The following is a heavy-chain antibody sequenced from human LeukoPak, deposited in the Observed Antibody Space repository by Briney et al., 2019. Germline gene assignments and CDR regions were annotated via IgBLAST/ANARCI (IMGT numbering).Heavy chain of an antibody. CDR1: GFTFSSYA. CDR2: ISSSSSTI. V-gene: IGHV3-48*04. D-gene: IGHD6-13*01. J-gene: IGHJ1*01. CDR3: ARGAAAGTADFQH. Sequence: PGGSLRLSCAASGFTFSSYAMNWVRQAPGKGLEWVSYISSSSSTIYYADSVEGRFTISRDNAKNSLYLQMNSLRAEDTAVYYCARGAAAGTADFQHWGQGTLVTVSS.